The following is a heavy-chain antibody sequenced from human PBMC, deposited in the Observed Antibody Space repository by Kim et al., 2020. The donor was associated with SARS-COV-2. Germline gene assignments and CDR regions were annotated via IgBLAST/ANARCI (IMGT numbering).Heavy chain of an antibody. CDR1: GFTFSSYA. D-gene: IGHD6-13*01. J-gene: IGHJ4*02. V-gene: IGHV3-30*04. CDR3: AREQQQQDFDY. CDR2: ISYDGRNK. Sequence: GGSLRLSCAASGFTFSSYAMHWVRQAPGKGLEWVAVISYDGRNKYYADSVKGRFTISRDNSKNTLYLQMNSLRAEDTAVYYCAREQQQQDFDYWGQGTLVTVSS.